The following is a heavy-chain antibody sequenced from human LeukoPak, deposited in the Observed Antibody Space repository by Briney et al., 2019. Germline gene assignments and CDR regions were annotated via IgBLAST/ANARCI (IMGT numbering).Heavy chain of an antibody. Sequence: GGSLRLSCAASGFTFSDYYMSWIRQAPGKGLEWVSYISSSGSTIYYADSVKGRFTISRDNAKNTLYLQMNSLRAEDTAVYYCARRGERFLEWPIRTYYYYMDVWGKGTTVTVSS. CDR2: ISSSGSTI. CDR1: GFTFSDYY. J-gene: IGHJ6*03. D-gene: IGHD3-3*01. V-gene: IGHV3-11*04. CDR3: ARRGERFLEWPIRTYYYYMDV.